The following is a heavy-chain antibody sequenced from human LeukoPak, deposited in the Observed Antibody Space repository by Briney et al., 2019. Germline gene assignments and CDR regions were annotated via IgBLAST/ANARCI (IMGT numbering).Heavy chain of an antibody. CDR2: FDPEDGET. CDR1: GYTFIDSY. J-gene: IGHJ4*02. V-gene: IGHV1-24*01. Sequence: ASVKVSCKTSGYTFIDSYIHWVRQAPGKGLEWMGGFDPEDGETIYAQKFQGRVTMTEDTSTDTAYMELSSLRSEDTAVYYCAPLYYYGSGSYYLDYWGQGTLVTVSS. D-gene: IGHD3-10*01. CDR3: APLYYYGSGSYYLDY.